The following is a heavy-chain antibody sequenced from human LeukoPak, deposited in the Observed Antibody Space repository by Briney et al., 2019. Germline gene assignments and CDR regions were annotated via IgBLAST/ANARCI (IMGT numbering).Heavy chain of an antibody. CDR1: GGSISSSSYY. D-gene: IGHD1-26*01. Sequence: PSETLSLTCTVSGGSISSSSYYWGWIRQPPGKGREWIGSIYYSGSTYYNPSLKSRVTISVDTSKNQFSLKLSSVTAADTAVYYCATHRVVGAMSDYWGQGTLVSVSS. CDR2: IYYSGST. J-gene: IGHJ4*02. CDR3: ATHRVVGAMSDY. V-gene: IGHV4-39*01.